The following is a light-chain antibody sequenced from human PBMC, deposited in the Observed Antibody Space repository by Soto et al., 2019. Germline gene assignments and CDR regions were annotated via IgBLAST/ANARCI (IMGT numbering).Light chain of an antibody. J-gene: IGKJ5*01. Sequence: EVVLTQPPGTLPFSPPERSTVSCSVIQSISRYLAWYQQKPGQAPRLLIYDVSSRATDIPDRFSGSGSGTDFTLTISRLEPEDFAVYYCQHFVTSPHMYTFGQGTRLEI. CDR3: QHFVTSPHMYT. CDR2: DVS. CDR1: QSISRY. V-gene: IGKV3-20*01.